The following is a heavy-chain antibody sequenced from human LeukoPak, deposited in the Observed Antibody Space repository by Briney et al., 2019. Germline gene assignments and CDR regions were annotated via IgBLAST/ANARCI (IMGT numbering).Heavy chain of an antibody. D-gene: IGHD3-10*01. Sequence: GASVKVSCKASGYTFTGYYMHWVRQAPGQGLEWMGWISAYNGNTNYAQKVQGRVTMTTDTSTSTAYMELRSLRSDDTAVYYCARDSGSTSPDYWGQGTLVTVSS. J-gene: IGHJ4*02. CDR3: ARDSGSTSPDY. V-gene: IGHV1-18*04. CDR2: ISAYNGNT. CDR1: GYTFTGYY.